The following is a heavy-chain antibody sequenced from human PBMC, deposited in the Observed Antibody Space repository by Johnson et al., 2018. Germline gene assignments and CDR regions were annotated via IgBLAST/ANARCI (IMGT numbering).Heavy chain of an antibody. J-gene: IGHJ3*02. Sequence: VQLVESGGGLVQPGGSLRLSCAASGFSVGSNYMTWVRQAPGGGLAWVSLIKSDGSTYSADSVKGRFTISRDNSKNTVYLQMNSLRPEDTAVYFCARREDYGNAFDIWGQGTMVTVSS. CDR1: GFSVGSNY. CDR3: ARREDYGNAFDI. V-gene: IGHV3-66*02. CDR2: IKSDGST. D-gene: IGHD4-17*01.